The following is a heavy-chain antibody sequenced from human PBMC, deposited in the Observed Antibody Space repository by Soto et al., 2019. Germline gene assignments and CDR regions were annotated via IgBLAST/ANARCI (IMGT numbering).Heavy chain of an antibody. V-gene: IGHV1-2*02. CDR2: INPNSGGT. J-gene: IGHJ4*02. CDR1: GYTFTGYY. CDR3: ARDPTYSSSWDGADYYFDY. D-gene: IGHD6-13*01. Sequence: ASVKVSCKASGYTFTGYYMHWVRQAPGQGLEWMGWINPNSGGTNYAQKFRGRVTMTRDTSISTAYMELSRLRSDDTAVYYCARDPTYSSSWDGADYYFDYWGQGTLVTVSS.